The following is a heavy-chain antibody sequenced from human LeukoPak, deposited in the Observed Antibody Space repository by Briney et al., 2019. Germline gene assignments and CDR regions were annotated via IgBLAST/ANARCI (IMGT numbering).Heavy chain of an antibody. CDR1: GFTFSSYA. CDR2: MSASGDET. Sequence: GGSLRLSCATSGFTFSSYAMTWVRQVPGKGLEWVSAMSASGDETKYADSVKGRFTISRDNSKNTLFLQINRLRGDDTAVYYCARDYKADYWGQGTLVTVSS. V-gene: IGHV3-23*01. CDR3: ARDYKADY. J-gene: IGHJ4*02. D-gene: IGHD1-1*01.